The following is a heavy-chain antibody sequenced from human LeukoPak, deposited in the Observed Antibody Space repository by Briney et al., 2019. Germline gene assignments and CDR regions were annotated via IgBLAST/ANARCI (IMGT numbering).Heavy chain of an antibody. V-gene: IGHV1-8*01. CDR2: MNPNSGNT. D-gene: IGHD6-13*01. CDR3: ARGRKRSSWYWFDP. J-gene: IGHJ5*02. CDR1: GYTFTSYD. Sequence: ASVKVSCKASGYTFTSYDINWVRQATGQGLEWMGWMNPNSGNTGYAQKFQGRVTMTRNTTISTAYMELSSLRSEDTAVYYCARGRKRSSWYWFDPWGQGTLVTVSS.